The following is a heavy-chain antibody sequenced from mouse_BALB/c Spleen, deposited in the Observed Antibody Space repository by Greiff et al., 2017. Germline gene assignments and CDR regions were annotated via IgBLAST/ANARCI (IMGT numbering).Heavy chain of an antibody. D-gene: IGHD2-1*01. V-gene: IGHV5-17*02. CDR3: ARSSGNYRAMDY. CDR1: GFTFSSFG. J-gene: IGHJ4*01. CDR2: ISSGSSTI. Sequence: DVHLVESGGGLVQPGGSRKLSCAASGFTFSSFGMHWVRQAPEKGLEWVAYISSGSSTIYYADTVKGRFTISRDNPKNTLFLQMTSLRSEDTAMYYCARSSGNYRAMDYWGQGTSVTVSS.